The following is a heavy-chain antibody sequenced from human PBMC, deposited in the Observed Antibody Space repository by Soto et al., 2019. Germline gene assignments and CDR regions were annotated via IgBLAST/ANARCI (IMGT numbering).Heavy chain of an antibody. D-gene: IGHD3-9*01. CDR3: AHSFPLLTGYYIPLADPPSNDAFDI. CDR2: IYWVDDK. J-gene: IGHJ3*02. V-gene: IGHV2-5*02. Sequence: QITLKESGPTLVKPTQPLPLTCTFPGFSLSTSGVSGGWIRQPPGKALEWLPLIYWVDDKRYSPSLKSRLNITKDPSKNQVVLTMPNMDPVDTATYYCAHSFPLLTGYYIPLADPPSNDAFDIWGQGTMVTVSS. CDR1: GFSLSTSGVS.